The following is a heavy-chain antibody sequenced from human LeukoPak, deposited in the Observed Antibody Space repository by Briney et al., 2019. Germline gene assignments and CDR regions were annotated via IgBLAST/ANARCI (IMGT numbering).Heavy chain of an antibody. V-gene: IGHV3-7*01. Sequence: PGGSLRLSCAASGFTFSSYWMSWVRQAPGKGLEWVANIKQDGSEKYYVDSVKGRFTISRDNAKNSLYLQMNSLRAEDTAVYYCASFGVALGGWFDPWGQGTLVTVSS. J-gene: IGHJ5*02. D-gene: IGHD3-3*01. CDR3: ASFGVALGGWFDP. CDR1: GFTFSSYW. CDR2: IKQDGSEK.